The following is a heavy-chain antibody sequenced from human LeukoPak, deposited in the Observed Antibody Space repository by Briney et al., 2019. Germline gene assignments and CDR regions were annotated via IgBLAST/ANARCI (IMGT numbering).Heavy chain of an antibody. D-gene: IGHD4-17*01. J-gene: IGHJ4*02. V-gene: IGHV3-20*04. CDR2: INWNGGST. CDR3: ARDMTTVTTPGY. Sequence: GGSLRLSCAASGFTFSSYWMSWVRQAPGKGLEWVPGINWNGGSTGYADSVKGRFTISRDNAKNSLYLQMNSLRAEDTALYYCARDMTTVTTPGYWGQGTLVTVSS. CDR1: GFTFSSYW.